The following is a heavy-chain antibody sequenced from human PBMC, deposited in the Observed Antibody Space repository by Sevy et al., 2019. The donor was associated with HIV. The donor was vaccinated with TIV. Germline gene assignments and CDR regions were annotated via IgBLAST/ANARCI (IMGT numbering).Heavy chain of an antibody. CDR2: INPNSGGT. V-gene: IGHV1-2*02. CDR1: GYSFTAYY. J-gene: IGHJ3*02. CDR3: ARDPHFNDAFDI. Sequence: ASVKVSCKASGYSFTAYYIHWVRQAPGQGLEWMGWINPNSGGTNYAQKFQGRVTMTSDTSISTAYMELTRLRSDDTAVYYCARDPHFNDAFDIWGQGTMVTVSS.